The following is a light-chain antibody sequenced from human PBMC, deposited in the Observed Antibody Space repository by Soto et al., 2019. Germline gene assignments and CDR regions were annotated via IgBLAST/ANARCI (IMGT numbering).Light chain of an antibody. J-gene: IGKJ1*01. CDR2: DAT. CDR1: QTISSS. V-gene: IGKV1-5*01. CDR3: QQYNSYWT. Sequence: DIQMTQSPSTLSASVGDRVTITCRASQTISSSLAWYQHKPGKAPKLLIFDATTLQTGVPSRFSGSGFGTEFTLTITGLQPDDFATYYCQQYNSYWTFGQGTKVDIK.